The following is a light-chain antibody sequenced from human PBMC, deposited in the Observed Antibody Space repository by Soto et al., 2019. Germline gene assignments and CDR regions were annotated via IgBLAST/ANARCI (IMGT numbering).Light chain of an antibody. J-gene: IGKJ1*01. CDR2: GAS. Sequence: EMVLTQSPGTLSLSPGDRATLSCRASQSVSSNLAWYQQKPGQAPRLLIYGASSRASGIPARFSASGTGTDFTLTISDVQPEDFAVYYCHQRQSWPRTFGQGTKVDIK. CDR3: HQRQSWPRT. V-gene: IGKV3-11*01. CDR1: QSVSSN.